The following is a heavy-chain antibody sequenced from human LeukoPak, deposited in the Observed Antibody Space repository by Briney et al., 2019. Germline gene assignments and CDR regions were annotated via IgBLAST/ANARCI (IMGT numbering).Heavy chain of an antibody. CDR1: GFTFSSYA. Sequence: GGSLSLSFAASGFTFSSYAMHWVRQAPGKGLEWVAVISYDGSNKYYADSVKGRFTISRDNSKNTLYLQMNSLRAEDTAVYYCARELADWGQGTLVTVSS. J-gene: IGHJ4*02. V-gene: IGHV3-30-3*01. CDR2: ISYDGSNK. CDR3: ARELAD.